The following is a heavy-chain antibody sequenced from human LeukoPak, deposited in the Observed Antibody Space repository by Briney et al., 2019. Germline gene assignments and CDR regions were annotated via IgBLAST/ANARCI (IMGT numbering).Heavy chain of an antibody. CDR3: ARVQGYCSSTSCYPDTNFNY. J-gene: IGHJ4*02. D-gene: IGHD2-2*01. Sequence: ASVKVSCKASGYTFTGYYMHWVRQAPGQGLEWMGWINPNSGGTNYAQKFQGRVTMTRDTSISTAYMELSRLRSDDTAVYYCARVQGYCSSTSCYPDTNFNYWGQGTLVTVSS. V-gene: IGHV1-2*02. CDR2: INPNSGGT. CDR1: GYTFTGYY.